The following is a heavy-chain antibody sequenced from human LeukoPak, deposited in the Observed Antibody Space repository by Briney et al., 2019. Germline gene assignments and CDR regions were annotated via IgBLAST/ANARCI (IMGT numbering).Heavy chain of an antibody. CDR3: ARAFSDGGSPLRVYYYYYMDV. V-gene: IGHV1-2*04. CDR1: GYTFTGYY. J-gene: IGHJ6*03. Sequence: ASVKVSCKASGYTFTGYYMHWVRQAPGQGLEWMGWINPNSGGTNYAQKFQGWVTMTRDTSISTAYMELSRLRSDDTAVYYCARAFSDGGSPLRVYYYYYMDVWGKGTTVTVSS. D-gene: IGHD1-26*01. CDR2: INPNSGGT.